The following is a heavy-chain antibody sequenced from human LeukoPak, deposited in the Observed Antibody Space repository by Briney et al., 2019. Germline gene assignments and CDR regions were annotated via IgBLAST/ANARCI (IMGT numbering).Heavy chain of an antibody. CDR1: IRSICRYH. Sequence: SETVSLPCTVSIRSICRYHRNWIRQPPGKAQEWIGYIYYSGSTNYNPSLKSRVTISVGTSKSQFSLKLSSVTAADTAVYYCARDKRYGVFDYCGQGTLVTVSS. D-gene: IGHD3-9*01. V-gene: IGHV4-59*01. J-gene: IGHJ4*02. CDR2: IYYSGST. CDR3: ARDKRYGVFDY.